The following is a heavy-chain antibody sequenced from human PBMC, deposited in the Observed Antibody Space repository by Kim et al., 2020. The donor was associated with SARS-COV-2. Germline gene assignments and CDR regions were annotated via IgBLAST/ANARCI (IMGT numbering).Heavy chain of an antibody. CDR2: IRWYGYNI. CDR1: GFNFVDNYG. V-gene: IGHV3-9*01. D-gene: IGHD3-16*01. CDR3: VRKRGGTYGMDV. J-gene: IGHJ6*02. Sequence: GGSLRLSCAASGFNFVDNYGMHWVRRAPGKGLEWVSGIRWYGYNIGYADSVKGRFTISVDNATNSLYLQMNSLRPEDTALYYCVRKRGGTYGMDVWGQGTTVTVSS.